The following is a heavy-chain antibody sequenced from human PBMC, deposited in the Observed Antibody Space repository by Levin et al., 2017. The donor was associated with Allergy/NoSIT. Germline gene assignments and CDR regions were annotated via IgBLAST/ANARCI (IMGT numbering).Heavy chain of an antibody. CDR1: GFTFTSYW. CDR3: ARGSLGGWFGEW. J-gene: IGHJ4*02. CDR2: INSDGSST. V-gene: IGHV3-74*01. D-gene: IGHD3-10*01. Sequence: ETLSLTCAASGFTFTSYWMHWVRQAPGKGLVWVSRINSDGSSTNYADSVKGRFTISRDNAKNTLYLQMNSLRAEDTAVYYCARGSLGGWFGEWWGQGTLVTVSS.